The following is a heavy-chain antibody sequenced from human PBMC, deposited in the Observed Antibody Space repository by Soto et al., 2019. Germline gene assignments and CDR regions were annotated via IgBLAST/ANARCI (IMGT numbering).Heavy chain of an antibody. D-gene: IGHD6-19*01. J-gene: IGHJ4*02. CDR1: GGTFSSYA. V-gene: IGHV1-69*01. CDR2: IIPIFGTA. CDR3: AGAVAGTPHPTFDY. Sequence: QVQLVQSGAEVQKPGSSVKVSCKASGGTFSSYAISWVRQAPGQGLEWMGGIIPIFGTANYAQKFQGRVTLTADESTRTAYMELSSLRSEDTAVYYCAGAVAGTPHPTFDYWGQGTLVTVSS.